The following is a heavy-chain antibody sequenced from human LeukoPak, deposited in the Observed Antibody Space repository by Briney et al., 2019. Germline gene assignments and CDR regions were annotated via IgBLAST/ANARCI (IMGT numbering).Heavy chain of an antibody. J-gene: IGHJ6*03. CDR3: ARVKQRLVRLLGRDTTYNYYYMDV. Sequence: GESLKISCKGSGYSFTSYWIGWVRQAPGKGLEWVANIKQDGSEKYYVDSVKGRFTVSRDNARNSLYLQMNSLRAEDTAVYYCARVKQRLVRLLGRDTTYNYYYMDVWGKGTTVTVSS. CDR2: IKQDGSEK. D-gene: IGHD6-13*01. V-gene: IGHV3-7*01. CDR1: GYSFTSYW.